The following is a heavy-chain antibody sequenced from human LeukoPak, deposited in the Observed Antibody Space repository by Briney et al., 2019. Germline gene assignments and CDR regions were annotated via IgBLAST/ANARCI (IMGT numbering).Heavy chain of an antibody. V-gene: IGHV3-23*01. CDR3: ARIGYYDSSGGNDY. J-gene: IGHJ4*02. D-gene: IGHD3-22*01. CDR2: ISGSGGST. Sequence: GGSLRLSCAASGFTFSSYAMSWVRQAPGKGLEWVSAISGSGGSTYYADSVKGRFTISRDNPKNTLYLQMNSLRDEDTAVYYCARIGYYDSSGGNDYWGQGTLVTVSS. CDR1: GFTFSSYA.